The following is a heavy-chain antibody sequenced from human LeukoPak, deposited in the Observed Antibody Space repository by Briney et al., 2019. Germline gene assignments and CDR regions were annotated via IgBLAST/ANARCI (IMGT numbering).Heavy chain of an antibody. D-gene: IGHD6-13*01. V-gene: IGHV4-59*08. CDR2: IYYSGST. Sequence: TSETLSLTCTVSAGSISLYNTYYWNWIRQSPGKGLEWIGYIYYSGSTSYNPSLKSRVTISVDTSKNQFSLKLSSVTAADTAVYYCARWRRGIAAAGYDYWGQGTLVTVSS. CDR3: ARWRRGIAAAGYDY. CDR1: AGSISLYNTYY. J-gene: IGHJ4*02.